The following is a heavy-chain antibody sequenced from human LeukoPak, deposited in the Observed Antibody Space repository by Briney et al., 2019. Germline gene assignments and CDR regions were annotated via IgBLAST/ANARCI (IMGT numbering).Heavy chain of an antibody. CDR2: IYYSGST. Sequence: LETLSLTCTVSGGSISSDYWSWIRQPPGKGLEWIGYIYYSGSTNYNPSLKSRVAISVDTSKNQFSLKVISVTAADTAVYYCARFLAGTRHFHFYYYMDVWGKGTTVTISS. CDR3: ARFLAGTRHFHFYYYMDV. CDR1: GGSISSDY. J-gene: IGHJ6*03. V-gene: IGHV4-59*08. D-gene: IGHD3-9*01.